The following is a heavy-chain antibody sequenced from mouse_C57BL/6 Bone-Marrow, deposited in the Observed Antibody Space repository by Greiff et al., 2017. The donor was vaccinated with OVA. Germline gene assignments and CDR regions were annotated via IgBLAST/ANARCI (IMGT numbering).Heavy chain of an antibody. CDR3: ARFLFITTVVATPYYAMDY. Sequence: EVQLQQSGPELVKPGASVKISCKASGYTFTDYYMNWVKQSHGKSLEWIGDINPNNGGTSYNQKFKGKATLTVDKSSSTAYMELRSLTSEDSAVYYCARFLFITTVVATPYYAMDYWGQGTSVTVSS. CDR1: GYTFTDYY. V-gene: IGHV1-26*01. D-gene: IGHD1-1*01. J-gene: IGHJ4*01. CDR2: INPNNGGT.